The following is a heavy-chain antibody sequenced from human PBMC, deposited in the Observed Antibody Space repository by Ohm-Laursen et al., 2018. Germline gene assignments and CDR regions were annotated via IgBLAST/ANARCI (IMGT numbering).Heavy chain of an antibody. V-gene: IGHV1-46*01. Sequence: ASVKVSCKASGYTFTGYYIHWVRQAPGQGLEWMGIINPSGATTNYAQKFKGRVTMTRDTSTSTVYMELSSLRLEDTAVYYCARRDDLDIWGQGTMVTVS. J-gene: IGHJ3*02. CDR2: INPSGATT. CDR1: GYTFTGYY. CDR3: ARRDDLDI.